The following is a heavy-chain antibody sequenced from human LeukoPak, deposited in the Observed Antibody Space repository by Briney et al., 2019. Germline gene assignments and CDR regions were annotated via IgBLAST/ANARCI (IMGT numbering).Heavy chain of an antibody. D-gene: IGHD3-9*01. V-gene: IGHV4-34*01. CDR2: INHSGST. CDR3: ARRPIYDILTGYSNYYFYGIDV. Sequence: SETLSLTCGDYGGSFSGYYWNWIRQPPGKGLEWIGEINHSGSTNYNPSLKSRVTISVDTSKNQFSLKLSSVTAADTAVYFCARRPIYDILTGYSNYYFYGIDVWSQGTTVTVSS. CDR1: GGSFSGYY. J-gene: IGHJ6*02.